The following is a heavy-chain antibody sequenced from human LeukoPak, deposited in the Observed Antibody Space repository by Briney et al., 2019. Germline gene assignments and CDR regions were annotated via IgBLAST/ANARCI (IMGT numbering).Heavy chain of an antibody. Sequence: GRSLRLSCAASGFTFSSYGMHWVRQAPGKGLEWVAVISYDGSNKYYADSVKGRFTISRDNSKNTLYLQMNSLRAEDTAAYYCAKASDSSGFFDYWGQGTLVTVSS. V-gene: IGHV3-30*18. CDR1: GFTFSSYG. CDR2: ISYDGSNK. D-gene: IGHD3-22*01. J-gene: IGHJ4*02. CDR3: AKASDSSGFFDY.